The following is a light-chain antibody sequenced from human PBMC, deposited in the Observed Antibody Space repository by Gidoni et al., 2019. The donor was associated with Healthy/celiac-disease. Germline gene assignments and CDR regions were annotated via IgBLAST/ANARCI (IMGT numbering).Light chain of an antibody. V-gene: IGKV3-11*01. CDR3: QQRSNWPPGVT. Sequence: IVLTQSSATLSLSPGERAILSCTASQSVSSYLAWYQQKPGQAPRLLIYDASNRATGIPARFSGSGSGTDFTLTISSLEPEDFAVYYCQQRSNWPPGVTFGGGTKVEIK. CDR1: QSVSSY. J-gene: IGKJ4*01. CDR2: DAS.